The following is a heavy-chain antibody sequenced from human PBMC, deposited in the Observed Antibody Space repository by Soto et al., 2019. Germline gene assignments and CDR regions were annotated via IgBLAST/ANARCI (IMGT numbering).Heavy chain of an antibody. CDR3: ARGDYYDSSGPFSDAFDI. CDR1: GFTFSSYW. CDR2: IQQDGSEK. D-gene: IGHD3-22*01. J-gene: IGHJ3*02. V-gene: IGHV3-7*04. Sequence: GGSLRLSCAASGFTFSSYWMSWVRQAPGKGLEWVANIQQDGSEKWYVDSVKGRFTISRDNAKNSLYLQMNSLRAEDTAVYYCARGDYYDSSGPFSDAFDIWGQGTMVTVSS.